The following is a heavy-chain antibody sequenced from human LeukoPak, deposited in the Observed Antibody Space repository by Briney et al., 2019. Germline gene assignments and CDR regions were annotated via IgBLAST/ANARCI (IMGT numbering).Heavy chain of an antibody. CDR2: TKPDGSAV. V-gene: IGHV3-7*01. D-gene: IGHD2-15*01. CDR3: ARDGGLHTNFDY. Sequence: AGGSLRLSCAASGFSFRNYWMGWVRQAPGKGLEWVANTKPDGSAVYYADSVRGRFSTSRDNANNLLYLQMNSLRAEDTAVYYCARDGGLHTNFDYWGQGTLVTVSS. CDR1: GFSFRNYW. J-gene: IGHJ4*02.